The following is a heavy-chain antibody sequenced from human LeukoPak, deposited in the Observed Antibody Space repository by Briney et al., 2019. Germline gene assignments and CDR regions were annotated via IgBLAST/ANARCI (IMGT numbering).Heavy chain of an antibody. D-gene: IGHD6-13*01. CDR2: INHSGST. CDR3: ARRVYFDY. J-gene: IGHJ4*02. CDR1: GGSISGYY. V-gene: IGHV4-34*01. Sequence: SETLSLTCTVSGGSISGYYWSWIRQPPGKGLEWIGEINHSGSTNYNPSLKSRVTISVDTSKNQFSLKLSSVTAADTAVYYCARRVYFDYWGQGTLVTVSS.